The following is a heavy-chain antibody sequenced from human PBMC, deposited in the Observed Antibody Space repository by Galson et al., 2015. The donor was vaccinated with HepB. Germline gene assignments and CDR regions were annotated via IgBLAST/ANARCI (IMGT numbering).Heavy chain of an antibody. Sequence: FLRLSCAASGFTFSSYGLHWVRQAPGKGLEWVAVIWYDGSNKYYADSVKGRFTISRDNSKNTLYLQMNSLRAEDTAVYYCARERPYCSSTSCYKNGMDVWGQGTTVTVSS. CDR1: GFTFSSYG. D-gene: IGHD2-2*02. CDR3: ARERPYCSSTSCYKNGMDV. CDR2: IWYDGSNK. V-gene: IGHV3-33*01. J-gene: IGHJ6*02.